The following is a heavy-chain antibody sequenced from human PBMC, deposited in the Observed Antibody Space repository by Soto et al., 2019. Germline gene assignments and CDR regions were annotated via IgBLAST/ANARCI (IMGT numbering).Heavy chain of an antibody. CDR2: IYYSGST. D-gene: IGHD2-15*01. CDR1: GGSISSGGYY. Sequence: SETLSLICTVSGGSISSGGYYWRWIRQHPGEGLEWIVYIYYSGSTYYNPSLKSRVTISGDTSKNQFSLKLSSVTAADTAVYYCASLGYCIGGNCYFGNYYFDYWGQGTLVTGSS. V-gene: IGHV4-31*03. CDR3: ASLGYCIGGNCYFGNYYFDY. J-gene: IGHJ4*02.